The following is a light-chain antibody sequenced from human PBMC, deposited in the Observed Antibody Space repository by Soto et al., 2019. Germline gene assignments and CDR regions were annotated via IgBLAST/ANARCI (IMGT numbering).Light chain of an antibody. Sequence: DIQMTQSPSTLSASIGDRVTITCRASQSMNKWVAWYQQKPGKAPKLLIYEASRLQSGVPSRFSGSESGTEFPLTISSLQPDDFATYYCQQYNNYPYSFGQGTKLEIK. J-gene: IGKJ2*01. CDR2: EAS. CDR3: QQYNNYPYS. CDR1: QSMNKW. V-gene: IGKV1-5*01.